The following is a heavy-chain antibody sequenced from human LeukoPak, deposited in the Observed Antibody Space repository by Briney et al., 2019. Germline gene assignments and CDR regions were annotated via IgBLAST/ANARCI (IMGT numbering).Heavy chain of an antibody. CDR3: ARAGSHWHYVY. CDR1: GFTFSSYW. CDR2: IKQDGSEK. Sequence: GGSLRLSCAASGFTFSSYWMSWVRQAPGKGLEWVANIKQDGSEKYYVDSVKGRFTISRDNTKNSLYLQMNSLRAEDTAVYYCARAGSHWHYVYWGQGTVVTVSS. V-gene: IGHV3-7*03. D-gene: IGHD3-10*01. J-gene: IGHJ4*02.